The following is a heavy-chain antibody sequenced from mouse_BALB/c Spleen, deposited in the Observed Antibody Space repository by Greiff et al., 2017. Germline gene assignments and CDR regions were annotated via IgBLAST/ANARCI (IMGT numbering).Heavy chain of an antibody. CDR1: GYSFTGYY. D-gene: IGHD1-1*01. Sequence: EVQLQQSGPELVKPGASVKISCKASGYSFTGYYMHWVKQSHVKSLEWIGRINPYNGATSYNQNFKDKASLTVDKSSSTAYMELHSLTSEDSAVYYCARGSYGSSYYYAMDYWGQGTSVTVSS. CDR2: INPYNGAT. V-gene: IGHV1-31*01. CDR3: ARGSYGSSYYYAMDY. J-gene: IGHJ4*01.